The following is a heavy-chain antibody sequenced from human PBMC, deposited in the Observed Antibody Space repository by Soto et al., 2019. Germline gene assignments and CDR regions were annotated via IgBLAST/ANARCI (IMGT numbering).Heavy chain of an antibody. CDR2: MSSDGSNK. J-gene: IGHJ4*02. CDR1: GFTFSTYA. D-gene: IGHD3-3*01. CDR3: AKNSLASWYYYTAFDY. Sequence: GGSLILSCAASGFTFSTYAMHWVRQAPGRGLEWVALMSSDGSNKYYSDSVKGRFSISRDTSKNTLYLQMNSLRAEDTAVYYCAKNSLASWYYYTAFDYWGQGTLVTVSS. V-gene: IGHV3-30*18.